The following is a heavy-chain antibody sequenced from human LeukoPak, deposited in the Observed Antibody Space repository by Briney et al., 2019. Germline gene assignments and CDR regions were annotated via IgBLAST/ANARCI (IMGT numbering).Heavy chain of an antibody. CDR1: GYTFTSYG. V-gene: IGHV1-69*06. CDR3: AQIIAAAGDDY. J-gene: IGHJ4*02. Sequence: GASVKVSCKASGYTFTSYGISWVRQAPGQGLEWMGGIIPIFGTANYAQKFQGRVTITADKSTSTAYMELSSLRSEDTAVYYCAQIIAAAGDDYWGQGTLVTVSS. D-gene: IGHD6-13*01. CDR2: IIPIFGTA.